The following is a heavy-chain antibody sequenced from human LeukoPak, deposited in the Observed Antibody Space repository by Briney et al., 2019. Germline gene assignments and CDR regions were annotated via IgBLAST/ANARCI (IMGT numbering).Heavy chain of an antibody. D-gene: IGHD6-13*01. J-gene: IGHJ4*02. CDR2: IWYDGSNK. V-gene: IGHV3-30*02. CDR3: AKDLEAIAAAWDY. CDR1: GFTFSDYG. Sequence: GGSLRLFCAATGFTFSDYGMHWVRQAPGKGLEWVAVIWYDGSNKHYADSVKGRFTISRDSSKNALYLQMNSLRAEDTAVYYCAKDLEAIAAAWDYWGQGTLVTVSS.